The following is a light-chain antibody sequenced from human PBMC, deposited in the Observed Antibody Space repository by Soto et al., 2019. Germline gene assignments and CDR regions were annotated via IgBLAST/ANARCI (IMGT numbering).Light chain of an antibody. J-gene: IGKJ3*01. Sequence: DIQMTQSPSSLSASVGDRVTITCRASQGITNYLAWYQQKPGKVPSLLIYGASTLQSGVPSRFSGSGSGTAFTLTISNLQPEDVATYYCQKYNRAPFAFGPGTTVEIK. CDR2: GAS. CDR1: QGITNY. CDR3: QKYNRAPFA. V-gene: IGKV1-27*01.